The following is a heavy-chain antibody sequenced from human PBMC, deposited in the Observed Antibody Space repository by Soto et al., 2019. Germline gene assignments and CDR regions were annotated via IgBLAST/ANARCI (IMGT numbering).Heavy chain of an antibody. CDR3: ARVPAAATSTFGYYMDV. J-gene: IGHJ6*03. CDR2: IYYSGST. CDR1: GRSISSSSYY. D-gene: IGHD2-2*01. Sequence: QLQLQESGPGLVKPSETLSLTCTVSGRSISSSSYYWGWIRQPPGKGLEWIGSIYYSGSTYYNPSLKSRLTISVDTSKNQFSLKLSSVTAADTAVYYCARVPAAATSTFGYYMDVWGKGTTVTVSS. V-gene: IGHV4-39*01.